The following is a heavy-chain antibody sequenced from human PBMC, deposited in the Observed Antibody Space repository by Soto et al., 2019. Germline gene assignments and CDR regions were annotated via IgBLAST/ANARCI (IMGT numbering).Heavy chain of an antibody. V-gene: IGHV4-59*01. CDR3: ARVGDYPTYYFDY. J-gene: IGHJ4*02. CDR1: GGSIRSYY. CDR2: IYYSGGT. D-gene: IGHD4-17*01. Sequence: SETLSLTCIVSGGSIRSYYWSWIRQSPGKGLEWIGYIYYSGGTDYNPSLKSRVTMSVDTSKNQFSLKLTSVTAADTAVYYCARVGDYPTYYFDYWGQGTLVTVSS.